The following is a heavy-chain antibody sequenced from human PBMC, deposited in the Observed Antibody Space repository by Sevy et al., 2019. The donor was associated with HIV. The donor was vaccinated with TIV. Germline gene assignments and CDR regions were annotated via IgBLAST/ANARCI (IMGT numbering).Heavy chain of an antibody. J-gene: IGHJ5*02. CDR3: ARGKITMVRGVKPRNNWFDP. CDR1: GFTVSSNY. D-gene: IGHD3-10*01. Sequence: GGSLRLSCAASGFTVSSNYMSWVRQAPGKGLEWVSVIYSGGSTYYADSVKGRFTISRDNSKNKLYLQMNSLRAEDTAVYYCARGKITMVRGVKPRNNWFDPWGQGTLVTVSS. V-gene: IGHV3-66*01. CDR2: IYSGGST.